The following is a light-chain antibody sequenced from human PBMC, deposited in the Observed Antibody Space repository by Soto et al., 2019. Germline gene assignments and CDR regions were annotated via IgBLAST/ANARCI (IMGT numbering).Light chain of an antibody. CDR1: QGVTSNS. Sequence: EIVLTQSPGTLSLSPGQRATISCRASQGVTSNSLAWYQQKPGQAPGLLIYAASNRANGIPDRFSGSGSGTDFPLTISRLEPEDFAVYYCQQYGSSPPSTFGQGTKLEIK. CDR2: AAS. CDR3: QQYGSSPPST. J-gene: IGKJ2*01. V-gene: IGKV3-20*01.